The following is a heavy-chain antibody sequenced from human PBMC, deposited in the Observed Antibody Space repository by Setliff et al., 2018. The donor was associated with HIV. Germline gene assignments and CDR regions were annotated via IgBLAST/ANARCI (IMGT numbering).Heavy chain of an antibody. CDR3: ARDVMEWFGNYFDN. CDR1: GGSISSSSYY. J-gene: IGHJ4*02. V-gene: IGHV4-39*07. Sequence: SETLSLTCTVSGGSISSSSYYWGWIRQPPGKGLEWIGSIYYSGSTYYNPSLKSRLTLSIDTSKHQFSLKLTSVTAADTAVYYCARDVMEWFGNYFDNWGQGALVTVSS. CDR2: IYYSGST. D-gene: IGHD3-3*01.